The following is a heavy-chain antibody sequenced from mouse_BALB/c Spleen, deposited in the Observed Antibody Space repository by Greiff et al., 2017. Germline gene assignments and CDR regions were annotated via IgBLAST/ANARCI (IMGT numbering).Heavy chain of an antibody. CDR3: ARVGYYYAMDY. V-gene: IGHV7-1*02. CDR2: SRNKANDYTT. D-gene: IGHD2-12*01. CDR1: GFTFSDFY. Sequence: EVKLMESGGGLVQPGGSLRLSCATSGFTFSDFYMEWVRQPPGKRLEWIAASRNKANDYTTEYSASVKGRFIVSRDTSQSILYLQMNAQRAEDTAIYYCARVGYYYAMDYWGQGTSVTVSS. J-gene: IGHJ4*01.